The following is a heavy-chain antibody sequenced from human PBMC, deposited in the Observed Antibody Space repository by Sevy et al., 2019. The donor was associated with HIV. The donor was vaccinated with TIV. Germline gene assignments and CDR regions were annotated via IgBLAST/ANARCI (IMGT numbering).Heavy chain of an antibody. J-gene: IGHJ4*02. D-gene: IGHD6-19*01. CDR1: GFTLSNHG. CDR2: ISYDGNND. V-gene: IGHV3-30*18. CDR3: AKDPAFTSGWFRTHFDY. Sequence: GGSLRLSCAASGFTLSNHGMHWVRQAPGKGLEWVAVISYDGNNDYYADSVKGRFTISRDISKNTVYLQMIGLRGEDTAVYYCAKDPAFTSGWFRTHFDYWGQGILVTVSS.